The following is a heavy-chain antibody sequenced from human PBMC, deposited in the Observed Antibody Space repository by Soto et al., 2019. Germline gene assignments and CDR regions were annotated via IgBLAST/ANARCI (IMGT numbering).Heavy chain of an antibody. V-gene: IGHV4-38-2*02. CDR3: AREGDDVLRFLEWLSDGGRYFDY. CDR2: IYHSGST. D-gene: IGHD3-3*01. Sequence: SETLSLTCAVSGYSISSGYYWGWIRQPPGKGLEWIGTIYHSGSTYYNPSLKSRVTISVDTSKNQFSLKLSSVTAADTAVYYCAREGDDVLRFLEWLSDGGRYFDYWGQGTLVTVSS. J-gene: IGHJ4*02. CDR1: GYSISSGYY.